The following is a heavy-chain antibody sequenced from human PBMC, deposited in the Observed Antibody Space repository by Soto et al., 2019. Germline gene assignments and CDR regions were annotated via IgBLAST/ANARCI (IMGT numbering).Heavy chain of an antibody. CDR2: ISAYNGNR. V-gene: IGHV1-18*01. CDR1: GYPFTSYG. CDR3: ARGRIVASIHDAFEI. J-gene: IGHJ3*02. D-gene: IGHD1-26*01. Sequence: QGHLLQSGDEVKTPGASVRVSCRASGYPFTSYGISWVRQAPGQGLEWVAWISAYNGNRDTAQKFQGRVTMTLDTVTDTAHMELGDLTSADTAVYYCARGRIVASIHDAFEIWGQGTKVTVSS.